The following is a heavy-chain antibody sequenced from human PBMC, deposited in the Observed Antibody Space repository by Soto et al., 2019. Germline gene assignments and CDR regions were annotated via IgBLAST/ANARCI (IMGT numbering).Heavy chain of an antibody. V-gene: IGHV1-18*01. CDR1: GYTFTSYG. Sequence: ASVKVSCKASGYTFTSYGISWARQAPGQGLEWMGWISAYNGNTNYAQKLQGRVTMTTDTSTSTAYMELRSLRSDDTAVYYCARDAIIGGVIAKPYSYDYWGQGTLITVSS. J-gene: IGHJ4*02. D-gene: IGHD3-16*02. CDR3: ARDAIIGGVIAKPYSYDY. CDR2: ISAYNGNT.